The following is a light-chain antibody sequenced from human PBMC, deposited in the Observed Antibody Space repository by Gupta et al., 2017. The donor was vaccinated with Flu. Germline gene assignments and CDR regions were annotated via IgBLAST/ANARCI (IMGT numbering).Light chain of an antibody. CDR2: KDT. CDR3: QAGDNDTNV. Sequence: SSALPQPPSVPVSPGQTASITCSGDKLGDKYVCWYQQKPGQSPVLVIYKDTKRPSGTPERFSFSKSGNTATLTIRGTQARDEDDYYWQAGDNDTNVFGTGTKVTVL. J-gene: IGLJ1*01. V-gene: IGLV3-1*01. CDR1: KLGDKY.